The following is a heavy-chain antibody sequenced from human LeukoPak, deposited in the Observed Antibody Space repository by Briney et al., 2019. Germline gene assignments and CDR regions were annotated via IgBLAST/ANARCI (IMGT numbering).Heavy chain of an antibody. J-gene: IGHJ4*02. CDR3: AKAADIVVVVAAADY. D-gene: IGHD2-15*01. CDR1: GFSVSNNY. CDR2: ISGSGAGT. Sequence: PGGSLRLSCAVSGFSVSNNYMGWVRQAPGKGLEWVAGISGSGAGTYYADSVKGRFTISRDNSKNTLYLQMNSLRAEDTAVYYCAKAADIVVVVAAADYWGQGTLVTVSS. V-gene: IGHV3-23*01.